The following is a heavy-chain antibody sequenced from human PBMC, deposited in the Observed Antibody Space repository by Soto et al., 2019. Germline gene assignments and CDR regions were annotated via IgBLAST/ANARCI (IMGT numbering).Heavy chain of an antibody. V-gene: IGHV3-7*03. D-gene: IGHD2-8*01. CDR3: ARTILIRYFDN. CDR2: IDQGGLET. J-gene: IGHJ4*02. CDR1: GFTFSHYW. Sequence: EVQLVQSVGGLVQPGGSLRLSCEASGFTFSHYWMSWVRQAPGKGLEWVAFIDQGGLETHYADSVKGRLTLSRDNAKNTVLLEMRSLRAEDTAMYYCARTILIRYFDNWCQGTPVTVSS.